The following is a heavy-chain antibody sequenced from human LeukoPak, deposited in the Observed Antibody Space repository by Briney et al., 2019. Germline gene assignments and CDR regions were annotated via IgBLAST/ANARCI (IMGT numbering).Heavy chain of an antibody. V-gene: IGHV4-59*08. CDR1: GVSISSYY. CDR3: ARHFYGSGSYFVDY. J-gene: IGHJ4*02. Sequence: SETLSLTCTVSGVSISSYYWSWIRQPPGKGLEWIGYIYYSGSTNYNPSLKSRVTISVDTSKNQFSLKLSSVTAADTAVYYCARHFYGSGSYFVDYWGQGTLVTVSS. CDR2: IYYSGST. D-gene: IGHD3-10*01.